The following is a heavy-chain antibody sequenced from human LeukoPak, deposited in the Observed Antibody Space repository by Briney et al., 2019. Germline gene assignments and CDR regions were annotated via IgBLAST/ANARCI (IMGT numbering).Heavy chain of an antibody. Sequence: PGGSLRLSCAASGVTVSSNYMSWVRQAPGKGLEWVSVIYSGGSTYYADSVKGRFTISRDNSKNTLYLQMNSLRAEDTAVYYCARGSYSSSWHNWGQGTLVTVSS. D-gene: IGHD6-13*01. J-gene: IGHJ4*02. CDR2: IYSGGST. CDR1: GVTVSSNY. V-gene: IGHV3-66*01. CDR3: ARGSYSSSWHN.